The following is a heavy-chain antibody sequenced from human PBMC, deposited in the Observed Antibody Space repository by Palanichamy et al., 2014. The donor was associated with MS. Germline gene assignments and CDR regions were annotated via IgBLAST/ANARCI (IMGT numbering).Heavy chain of an antibody. Sequence: EVQLVESGGGLVQPGGSLKLSCAASGFTFSGSAMHWVRQASGKGLEWVGRIRSKANSYATAYAASVKGRFTISRDDSKNTAYLQMNSLKTEDTAVYYCTRPVAVAGLPNRVGWFDPWGQGTLVTVSS. CDR1: GFTFSGSA. V-gene: IGHV3-73*02. CDR2: IRSKANSYAT. D-gene: IGHD6-19*01. J-gene: IGHJ5*02. CDR3: TRPVAVAGLPNRVGWFDP.